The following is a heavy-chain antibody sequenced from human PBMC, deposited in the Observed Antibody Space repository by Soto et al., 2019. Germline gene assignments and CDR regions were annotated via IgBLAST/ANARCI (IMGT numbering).Heavy chain of an antibody. V-gene: IGHV3-30*18. CDR3: ANGTPVNGDYALDY. CDR1: GFTFSSFA. Sequence: PGGSLRLSCAASGFTFSSFAMHWVRQAPGKGLEWVALIAYDGNNKYFADSVKGRFTISRDNSKDTVYLQMDSLRPEDTAVYYCANGTPVNGDYALDYWGQGSLVTVSS. J-gene: IGHJ4*02. CDR2: IAYDGNNK. D-gene: IGHD4-17*01.